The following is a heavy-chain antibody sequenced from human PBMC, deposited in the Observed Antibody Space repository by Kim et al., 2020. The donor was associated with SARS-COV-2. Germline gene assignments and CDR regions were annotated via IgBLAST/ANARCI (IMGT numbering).Heavy chain of an antibody. CDR2: ISGSGGST. CDR1: GFTFSSYA. Sequence: GGSLRLSCAASGFTFSSYAMSWVRQAPGKGLEWVSAISGSGGSTYYADSVKGRFTISRDNSKNTLYLQMNSLRAEDTAVYYCAKAARIAARRRGPPYYYGMDVWGQGTTVTVSS. D-gene: IGHD6-6*01. J-gene: IGHJ6*02. CDR3: AKAARIAARRRGPPYYYGMDV. V-gene: IGHV3-23*01.